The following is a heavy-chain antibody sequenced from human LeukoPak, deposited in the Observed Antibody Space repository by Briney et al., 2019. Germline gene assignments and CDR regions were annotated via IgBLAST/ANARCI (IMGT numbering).Heavy chain of an antibody. CDR1: GGSISSYY. V-gene: IGHV4-59*08. J-gene: IGHJ4*02. D-gene: IGHD3-3*01. CDR2: IYYSGST. CDR3: ARHLEYDFWSGYKDY. Sequence: SETLSLTCTVSGGSISSYYWSWIRQPPGKGLEWIGYIYYSGSTNYNPSLKSRVTISVDTSKNQFSLKLSSVTAADTAVYYCARHLEYDFWSGYKDYWGQGTLVTVSS.